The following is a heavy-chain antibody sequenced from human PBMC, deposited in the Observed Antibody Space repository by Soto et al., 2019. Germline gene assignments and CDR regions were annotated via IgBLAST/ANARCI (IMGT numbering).Heavy chain of an antibody. CDR3: EKGRGEMNWAEYYGLDV. V-gene: IGHV3-30*18. CDR2: ITYEGSQI. J-gene: IGHJ6*02. D-gene: IGHD7-27*01. Sequence: QVQLVESGGGVVQPGRSLRLSCAASGFTFPRFGMHWVRQAPGKGLEWVARITYEGSQIYYADAVKGRFTISRDNGDNTLSLQMDQLRTDDKARYFCEKGRGEMNWAEYYGLDVWGQGTTVTVSS. CDR1: GFTFPRFG.